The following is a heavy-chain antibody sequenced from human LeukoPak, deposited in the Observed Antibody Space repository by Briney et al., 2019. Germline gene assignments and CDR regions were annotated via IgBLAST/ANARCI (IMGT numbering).Heavy chain of an antibody. Sequence: GGSLRLSCTASGFTFGDYAMSWFRQAPGKGLEWVGFIRSKAYGGTTEYAASVKGRFTISRDDSKSIAYLQMNSLKTEDTAVYYCTREGAAGLLWFGEIINWFDSWGQGTLVTVSS. CDR2: IRSKAYGGTT. CDR3: TREGAAGLLWFGEIINWFDS. D-gene: IGHD3-10*01. J-gene: IGHJ5*01. CDR1: GFTFGDYA. V-gene: IGHV3-49*03.